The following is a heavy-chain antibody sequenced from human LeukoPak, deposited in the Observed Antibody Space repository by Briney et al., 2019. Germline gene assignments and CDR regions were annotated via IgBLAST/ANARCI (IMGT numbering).Heavy chain of an antibody. J-gene: IGHJ4*02. CDR1: GGSFSGYY. V-gene: IGHV4-34*01. CDR2: INHSGST. D-gene: IGHD3-10*01. Sequence: SETLSLTCAVYGGSFSGYYWSWIRQPPGKGLEWIGEINHSGSTNYNPSLKSRVTISVDTSKNQFSLKLSSVTAADTAVYYCARDRYGSGDYWGLGTLVTVSS. CDR3: ARDRYGSGDY.